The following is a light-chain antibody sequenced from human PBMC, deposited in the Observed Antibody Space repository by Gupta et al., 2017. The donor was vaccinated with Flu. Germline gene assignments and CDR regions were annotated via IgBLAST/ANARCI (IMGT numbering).Light chain of an antibody. CDR1: NSDIGTYNV. CDR3: CSYAGSRPFL. V-gene: IGLV2-23*02. Sequence: QSALTQPASVSGSPGQSITISCTGTNSDIGTYNVVSWYQQHPGKAPKLMIYEVTKRPSGVSTRFSGSKSGNTASLTISGLQAEDEAPYYCCSYAGSRPFLFGGGTKRTVL. CDR2: EVT. J-gene: IGLJ2*01.